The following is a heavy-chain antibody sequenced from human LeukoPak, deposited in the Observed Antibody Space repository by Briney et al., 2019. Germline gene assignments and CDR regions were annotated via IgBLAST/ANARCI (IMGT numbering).Heavy chain of an antibody. CDR3: ASRVSHSFDY. J-gene: IGHJ4*02. Sequence: ASVKVSCKASGGTFSSYAISWVRQAPGQGLEWMGIINPSDSTTTYALKFQGRVTMTRDTSTSTVYRELSSLKSEDTAIYYCASRVSHSFDYWGQGTLVTVSS. D-gene: IGHD6-6*01. V-gene: IGHV1-46*01. CDR1: GGTFSSYA. CDR2: INPSDSTT.